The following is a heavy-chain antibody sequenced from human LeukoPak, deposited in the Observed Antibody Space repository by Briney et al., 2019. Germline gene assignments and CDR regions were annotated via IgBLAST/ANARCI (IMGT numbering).Heavy chain of an antibody. Sequence: SETLSLTCTVSGGSISSGDYYWSWIRQPPGKGLEWIGYIYYSGSTYYNPSLKSRVTISVDTSKNQSSLKLSSATAADTAVYYCARVRAAAGLDYWGQGTLVTVSS. V-gene: IGHV4-30-4*01. CDR1: GGSISSGDYY. J-gene: IGHJ4*02. CDR3: ARVRAAAGLDY. CDR2: IYYSGST. D-gene: IGHD6-13*01.